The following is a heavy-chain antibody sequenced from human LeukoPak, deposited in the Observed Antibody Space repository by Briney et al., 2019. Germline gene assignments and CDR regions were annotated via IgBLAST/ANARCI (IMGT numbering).Heavy chain of an antibody. CDR3: ARLSEIAVAEDSRFDP. CDR1: GYSFTSYW. Sequence: GESLKISCKGSGYSFTSYWIGWVRQMPGKGLEWMGIIYPGDSDTRYSPSFQGQVTISADKSISTAYLQWSSLKASDTAMYYCARLSEIAVAEDSRFDPWGQGTLVTASS. CDR2: IYPGDSDT. J-gene: IGHJ5*02. D-gene: IGHD6-19*01. V-gene: IGHV5-51*01.